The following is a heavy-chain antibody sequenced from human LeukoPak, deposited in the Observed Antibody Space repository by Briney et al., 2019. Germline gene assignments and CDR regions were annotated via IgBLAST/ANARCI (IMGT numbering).Heavy chain of an antibody. CDR3: ARVDAALDY. CDR1: GFTFSDYY. J-gene: IGHJ4*02. D-gene: IGHD6-6*01. V-gene: IGHV3-11*04. Sequence: GGSLRLSCVASGFTFSDYYMSWIRQAPGKGLEWVSYINVGGSTMFYGDSVKGRFTISRDNSKNTLYLQMNSLRAEDTAIYYCARVDAALDYWGQGTLVTVSS. CDR2: INVGGSTM.